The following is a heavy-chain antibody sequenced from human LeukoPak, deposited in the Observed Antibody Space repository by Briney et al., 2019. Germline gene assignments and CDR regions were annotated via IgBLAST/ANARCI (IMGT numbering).Heavy chain of an antibody. J-gene: IGHJ6*02. Sequence: ASVKVSCKQSGYTFNSNAMQWVPQAPGQGLEWMGIINPSGDSTSYAQKFQGRVTMTRDTSTSTVYMELSSLRSEDTAVYYCARRVGATPSLYYYYGMDVWGQGTTVTVSS. V-gene: IGHV1-46*02. CDR3: ARRVGATPSLYYYYGMDV. CDR1: GYTFNSNA. D-gene: IGHD1-26*01. CDR2: INPSGDST.